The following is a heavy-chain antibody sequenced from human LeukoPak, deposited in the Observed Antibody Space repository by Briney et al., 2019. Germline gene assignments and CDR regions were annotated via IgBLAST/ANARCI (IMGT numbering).Heavy chain of an antibody. CDR2: IRSKANSYAT. D-gene: IGHD1-26*01. V-gene: IGHV3-73*01. J-gene: IGHJ4*02. CDR1: GFTFSGSA. CDR3: TRLVGATHY. Sequence: GGSLRFSWAASGFTFSGSAMHWVRQASGKGLEWVGRIRSKANSYATAYAASVKGRFTISRDDSKNTAYLQMNSLKTEDTAVYYCTRLVGATHYWGQGTLVTVSS.